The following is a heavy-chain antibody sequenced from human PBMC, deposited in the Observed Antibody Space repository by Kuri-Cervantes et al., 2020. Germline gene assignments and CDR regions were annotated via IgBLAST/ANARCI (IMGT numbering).Heavy chain of an antibody. Sequence: ESLKISCAASGFTFSSYWMRWVRQPPGKGLEWIGEINHSGSTNYNPSLKSRVTISVDTSKNQFSLKLSSVTAADTAVYYCARRRTTGGDYWGRGTLGTVSS. J-gene: IGHJ4*02. V-gene: IGHV4-34*01. CDR2: INHSGST. CDR1: GFTFSSYW. CDR3: ARRRTTGGDY. D-gene: IGHD1-1*01.